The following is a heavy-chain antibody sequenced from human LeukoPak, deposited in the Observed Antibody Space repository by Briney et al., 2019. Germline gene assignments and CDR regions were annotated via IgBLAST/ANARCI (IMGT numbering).Heavy chain of an antibody. CDR2: IKQDGSEK. J-gene: IGHJ3*02. Sequence: GGSLRLSCAASGFTFDYYWMTWVRQAPGKGLEWVANIKQDGSEKYYVDSVKGRFTISRDNAKNSLYLQMSSLRAEDTAVYYCARNEPGIAVAAVDAFDIWGQGTMVTVSS. V-gene: IGHV3-7*01. CDR1: GFTFDYYW. CDR3: ARNEPGIAVAAVDAFDI. D-gene: IGHD6-19*01.